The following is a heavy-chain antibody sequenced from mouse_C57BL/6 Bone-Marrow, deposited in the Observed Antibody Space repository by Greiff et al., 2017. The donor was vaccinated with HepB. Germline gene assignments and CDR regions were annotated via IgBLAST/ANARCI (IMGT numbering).Heavy chain of an antibody. J-gene: IGHJ3*01. Sequence: EVQLQESGGDLVKPGGSLKLSCAASGFTFRSYGMSWVRQTPDKRLEWVATISSGGSYTYYPDSVKGRFTISRDNAKNTLYLQMSSLKSEDTAMYYCARPPYYSNYWFAYWGQGTLVTVSA. CDR2: ISSGGSYT. V-gene: IGHV5-6*01. D-gene: IGHD2-5*01. CDR1: GFTFRSYG. CDR3: ARPPYYSNYWFAY.